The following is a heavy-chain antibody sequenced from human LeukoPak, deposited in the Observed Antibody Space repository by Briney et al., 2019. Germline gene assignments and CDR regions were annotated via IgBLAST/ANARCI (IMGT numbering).Heavy chain of an antibody. CDR1: GFTFSSYA. CDR2: ISGSGGST. V-gene: IGHV3-23*01. J-gene: IGHJ4*02. Sequence: GGSLRPSCAASGFTFSSYAMSWVRQAPGKGLEWVSAISGSGGSTYYADSAKGRFTISRDNSKNTLYLQMNSLRAEDTAVYYCVRNLAVAGTCFDSWGQGTLVTVSS. CDR3: VRNLAVAGTCFDS. D-gene: IGHD6-19*01.